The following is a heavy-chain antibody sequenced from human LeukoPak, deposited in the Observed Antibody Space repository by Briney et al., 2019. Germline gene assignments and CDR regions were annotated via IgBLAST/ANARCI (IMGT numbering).Heavy chain of an antibody. CDR1: GFTFSSYG. CDR3: AKLGSDTYYYGSGSPRQIDY. J-gene: IGHJ4*02. Sequence: GRSLRLSCAASGFTFSSYGMHWVRQAPGKGLEWVAVISYDGSNKYYADSVKGRFTISRDNSKNTVYLQMNSLRAEDTAVYYCAKLGSDTYYYGSGSPRQIDYWGQGTLVTVSS. CDR2: ISYDGSNK. D-gene: IGHD3-10*01. V-gene: IGHV3-30*18.